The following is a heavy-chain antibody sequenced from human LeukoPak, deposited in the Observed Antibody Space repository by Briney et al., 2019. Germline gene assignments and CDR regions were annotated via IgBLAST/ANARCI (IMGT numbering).Heavy chain of an antibody. CDR2: ISPSGGST. V-gene: IGHV1-46*01. CDR1: GYTFTRYY. CDR3: ARGLRLGELSLSPFDY. D-gene: IGHD3-16*02. Sequence: ASVKVSCKAFGYTFTRYYMHWVRQAPGQGPEWMGVISPSGGSTTYAQKFQGRVTLTRDMSTSTDYLELSSLRSEDTAVYYCARGLRLGELSLSPFDYWGQGTLVTVSS. J-gene: IGHJ4*02.